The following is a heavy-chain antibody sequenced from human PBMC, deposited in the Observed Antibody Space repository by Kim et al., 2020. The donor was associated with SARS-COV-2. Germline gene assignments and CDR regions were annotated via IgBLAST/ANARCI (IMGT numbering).Heavy chain of an antibody. CDR2: TYYRSKWSN. V-gene: IGHV6-1*01. D-gene: IGHD6-13*01. CDR3: VRETQKKQLVGFDF. J-gene: IGHJ4*02. CDR1: GDSVSRNNTS. Sequence: SQTLSLTCAISGDSVSRNNTSWNWIRQSPSRGLEWLGRTYYRSKWSNDYALSVKSRISINPDTSTNQFSLQLNSVTPEDTAVYYCVRETQKKQLVGFDFWGQGTLVSVSS.